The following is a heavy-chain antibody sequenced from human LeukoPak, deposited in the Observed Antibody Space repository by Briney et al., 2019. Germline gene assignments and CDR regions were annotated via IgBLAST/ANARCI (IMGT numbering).Heavy chain of an antibody. J-gene: IGHJ6*03. CDR3: ARHGAYYYYMDV. V-gene: IGHV4-39*01. CDR2: IYYSGST. CDR1: AGTISSSSNY. Sequence: NPSETLSFTCTVSAGTISSSSNYWGWIRQPPGKGLEWCGTIYYSGSTYYNPSLKSRVTISVDTSKLQFSLMLTSVTAADAAVYYCARHGAYYYYMDVWGKGTMVTVSS. D-gene: IGHD3-16*01.